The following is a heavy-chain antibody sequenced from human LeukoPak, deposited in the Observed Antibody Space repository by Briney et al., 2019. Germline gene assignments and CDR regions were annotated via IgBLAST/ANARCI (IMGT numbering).Heavy chain of an antibody. D-gene: IGHD4-11*01. V-gene: IGHV4-31*03. CDR1: GGSISSGGSY. CDR3: VRGTTYGWFDP. Sequence: SETLSLTCTVSGGSISSGGSYWSWIRQHPGKGLEWIGYIHYSGSTYYNPSLKSRVTISVDTSKNQFSLKLSSVTAADTAVYYCVRGTTYGWFDPWGQGTLVTVSS. CDR2: IHYSGST. J-gene: IGHJ5*02.